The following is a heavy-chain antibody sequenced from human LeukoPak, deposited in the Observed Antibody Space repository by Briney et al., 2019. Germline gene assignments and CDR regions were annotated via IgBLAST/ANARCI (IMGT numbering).Heavy chain of an antibody. D-gene: IGHD1-26*01. Sequence: GGSLRLSCTVSGFTVTSNSMSWVRQAPGKGLEWVANIKQDGSKKYYVDSVKGRFIISRDNAKNSLFLQMNSLRAEDTAVYYCARGRQNSGSYSDAFDIWGQGTMVTVSS. CDR2: IKQDGSKK. CDR3: ARGRQNSGSYSDAFDI. J-gene: IGHJ3*02. V-gene: IGHV3-7*01. CDR1: GFTVTSNS.